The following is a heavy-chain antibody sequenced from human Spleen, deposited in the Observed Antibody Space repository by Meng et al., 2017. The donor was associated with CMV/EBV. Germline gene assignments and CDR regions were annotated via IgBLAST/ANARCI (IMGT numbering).Heavy chain of an antibody. Sequence: GESLKISCAASGFTFSDYYMTWVRQAPGKGLEWVSYISSSGTTIFYADSVKGRFTISRDNAKSSLYLQMNSLRADDTAVYYCARGRNYLDYWGQGTLVTVSS. CDR3: ARGRNYLDY. J-gene: IGHJ4*02. CDR2: ISSSGTTI. V-gene: IGHV3-11*01. CDR1: GFTFSDYY.